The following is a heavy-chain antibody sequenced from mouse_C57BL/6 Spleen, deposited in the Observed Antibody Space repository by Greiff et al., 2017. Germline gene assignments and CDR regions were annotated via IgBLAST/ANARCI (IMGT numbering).Heavy chain of an antibody. J-gene: IGHJ3*01. CDR3: TLSGYYGSTPFAY. CDR1: GFNIKDYY. D-gene: IGHD1-1*01. CDR2: IDPEDGDT. Sequence: EVQVVESGAELVRPGASVKLSCTASGFNIKDYYMHWVKQRPEQGLEWIGRIDPEDGDTEYAPKFQGKATMTADPSSNTAYLQLSSLTSEDTAVYYCTLSGYYGSTPFAYWGQGTLVTVSA. V-gene: IGHV14-1*01.